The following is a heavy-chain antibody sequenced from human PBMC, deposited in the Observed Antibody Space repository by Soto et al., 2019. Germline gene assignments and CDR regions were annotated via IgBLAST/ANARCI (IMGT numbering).Heavy chain of an antibody. J-gene: IGHJ4*02. D-gene: IGHD3-9*01. CDR2: ISYDGSNK. Sequence: GGSLRLSCAASGFTFSSYGMHWVRQAPGKGLEWVAVISYDGSNKYYADSVKGRFTISRDNSKNTLYLQMNSLRAEDTAVYYCGKDHYDILTVYYVPAYWGQGSLVTVSS. CDR3: GKDHYDILTVYYVPAY. V-gene: IGHV3-30*18. CDR1: GFTFSSYG.